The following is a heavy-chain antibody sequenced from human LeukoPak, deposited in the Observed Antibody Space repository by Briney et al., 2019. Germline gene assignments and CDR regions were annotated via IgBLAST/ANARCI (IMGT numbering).Heavy chain of an antibody. CDR1: GYTFTSYD. D-gene: IGHD2-2*02. Sequence: GASVKVSCKASGYTFTSYDINWVRQATGQGLEWMGWINPNSGGTNYAQKFQGRVTMTRDTSISTAYMELSRLRSDDTAVYYCARVTYTYHSSPLRYWGQGTLVTVSS. J-gene: IGHJ4*02. CDR2: INPNSGGT. CDR3: ARVTYTYHSSPLRY. V-gene: IGHV1-2*02.